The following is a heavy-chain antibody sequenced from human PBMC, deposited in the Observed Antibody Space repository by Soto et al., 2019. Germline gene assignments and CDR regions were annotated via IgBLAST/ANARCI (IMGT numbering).Heavy chain of an antibody. Sequence: SETLSLTCTVSGGSISSGDYYWSWIRQPPGKGLEWIGCTYYSGSTYYNPSLKSRVTISVDKSKNQFSLKLSSVPAADTAVYYGARGFLMFGGFFTPCFPPWGREPRVPVPS. CDR2: TYYSGST. CDR3: ARGFLMFGGFFTPCFPP. J-gene: IGHJ5*02. V-gene: IGHV4-30-4*01. CDR1: GGSISSGDYY. D-gene: IGHD3-16*01.